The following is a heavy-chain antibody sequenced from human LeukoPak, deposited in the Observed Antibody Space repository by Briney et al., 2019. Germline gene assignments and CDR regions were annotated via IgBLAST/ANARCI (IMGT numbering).Heavy chain of an antibody. J-gene: IGHJ4*02. CDR3: ARERGSDYYDSSGYE. CDR1: GFTFSDHY. D-gene: IGHD3-22*01. CDR2: TRNKANSYTT. Sequence: GGSLRLSCAASGFTFSDHYMDWVRQAPGKGLEWVGRTRNKANSYTTEYAASVKGRFTISRDDSKNSLYPQMNSLKTEDTAVYYCARERGSDYYDSSGYEWGQGTLVTVSS. V-gene: IGHV3-72*01.